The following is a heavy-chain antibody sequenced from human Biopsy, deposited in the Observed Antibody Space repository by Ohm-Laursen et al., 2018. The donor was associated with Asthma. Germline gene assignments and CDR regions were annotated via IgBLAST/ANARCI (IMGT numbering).Heavy chain of an antibody. D-gene: IGHD3-22*01. CDR1: GFVFSQCG. V-gene: IGHV3-30*03. Sequence: SLRLSCSASGFVFSQCGMHWVRQGPGKGLEWVALVSSDGHNKYYEDSVKGRFTISRDNSRNRLYLQVNSLTVEDSAVYFCARQSGQEYGDSIPFDTWGQGTKVAVSS. J-gene: IGHJ3*02. CDR3: ARQSGQEYGDSIPFDT. CDR2: VSSDGHNK.